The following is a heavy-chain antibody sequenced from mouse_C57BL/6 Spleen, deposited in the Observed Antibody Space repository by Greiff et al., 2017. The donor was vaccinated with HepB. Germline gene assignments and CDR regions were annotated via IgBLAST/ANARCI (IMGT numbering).Heavy chain of an antibody. CDR3: TRLYGNFCYFDY. CDR1: GFTFSSYA. V-gene: IGHV5-9-1*02. J-gene: IGHJ2*01. CDR2: ISSGGDYI. D-gene: IGHD2-1*01. Sequence: EVKLVESGEGLVKPGGSLKLSCAASGFTFSSYAMSWVRQTPEKRLEWVAYISSGGDYIYYADTVKGRFTISRDNARNTLYLQMSSLKSEDTAMYYCTRLYGNFCYFDYWGQGTTLTVSS.